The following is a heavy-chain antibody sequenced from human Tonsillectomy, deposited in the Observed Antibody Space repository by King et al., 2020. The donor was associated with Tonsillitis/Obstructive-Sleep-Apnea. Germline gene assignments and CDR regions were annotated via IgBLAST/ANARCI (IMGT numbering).Heavy chain of an antibody. CDR1: GGSFSGYY. J-gene: IGHJ6*02. Sequence: VQLQQWGAGLLKPSVTLSLTCAVYGGSFSGYYWSCIRQPPGKGLEWIGEINETGGTNYNPSLRSRVTIAVDTSKKQLSLNLSSATAADTAVYYCARGSYNYNAMDVWGQGTTVTVSS. CDR2: INETGGT. CDR3: ARGSYNYNAMDV. V-gene: IGHV4-34*01.